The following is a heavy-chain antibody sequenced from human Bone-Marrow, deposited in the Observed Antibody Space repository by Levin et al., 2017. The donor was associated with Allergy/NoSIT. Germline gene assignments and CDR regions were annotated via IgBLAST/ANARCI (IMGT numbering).Heavy chain of an antibody. CDR3: ARALGYWVRGVTEYYYYYYGMDV. D-gene: IGHD3-10*01. V-gene: IGHV4-61*01. CDR1: GGSVSSGSYY. Sequence: GSLRLSCTVSGGSVSSGSYYWSWIRQPPGKGLEWIGYIYYSGSTNYNPSLKSRVTISVDTSKNQFSLKLSSVTAADTAVYYCARALGYWVRGVTEYYYYYYGMDVWGQGTTVTVSS. J-gene: IGHJ6*02. CDR2: IYYSGST.